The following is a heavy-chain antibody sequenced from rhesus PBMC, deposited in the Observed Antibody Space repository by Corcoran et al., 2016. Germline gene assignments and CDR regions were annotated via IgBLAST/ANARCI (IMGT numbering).Heavy chain of an antibody. J-gene: IGHJ4*01. V-gene: IGHV3-59*01. CDR1: GFTFSDYF. CDR2: ISNGGGRT. D-gene: IGHD3-16*01. Sequence: EVQLVESGGGLAKPGGSLRLSCAASGFTFSDYFMHWVRQASGKGLDWVSRISNGGGRTWYAYFVKGIFTISQENAKDTLYLPMNSLRAEDTAVYYCARARNCYSGSYWIDYWGQGVLVTVSS. CDR3: ARARNCYSGSYWIDY.